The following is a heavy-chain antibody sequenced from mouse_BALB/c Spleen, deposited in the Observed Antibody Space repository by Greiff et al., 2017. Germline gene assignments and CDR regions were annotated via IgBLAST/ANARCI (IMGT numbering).Heavy chain of an antibody. V-gene: IGHV1S81*02. CDR2: INPSNGRT. Sequence: QVQLQQSGAELVKPGASVKLSCKASGYTFTSYWMHWVKQRPGQGLEWIGEINPSNGRTNYNEKFKSKATLTVDKSSSTAYMQLSSLTSEDSAVYYCARYWDLFDYWGQGTTLTVSS. CDR1: GYTFTSYW. CDR3: ARYWDLFDY. J-gene: IGHJ2*01. D-gene: IGHD4-1*01.